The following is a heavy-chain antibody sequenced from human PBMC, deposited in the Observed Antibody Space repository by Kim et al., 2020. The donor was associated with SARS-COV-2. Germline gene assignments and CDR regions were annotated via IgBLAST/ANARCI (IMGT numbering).Heavy chain of an antibody. J-gene: IGHJ5*01. CDR1: GGTFSSYA. CDR2: IIPNFGTA. CDR3: ASVGYCSGGSCYWGWFDP. V-gene: IGHV1-69*13. Sequence: SVKVSCKATGGTFSSYAISWVRQAPGQGLEWMGGIIPNFGTANYAQKFQGRVTMTADESTSTAYMELSSLRSEDTAVYYCASVGYCSGGSCYWGWFDPWGQGTLVTVSS. D-gene: IGHD2-15*01.